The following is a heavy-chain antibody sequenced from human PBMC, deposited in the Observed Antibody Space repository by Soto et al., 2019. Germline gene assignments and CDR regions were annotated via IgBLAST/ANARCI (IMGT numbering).Heavy chain of an antibody. V-gene: IGHV3-30*18. CDR1: GFTFSGYG. J-gene: IGHJ6*01. CDR3: AKDVASIPAALYYYYYGMEV. D-gene: IGHD2-2*01. CDR2: ISYDGSNK. Sequence: LRLSCAATGFTFSGYGMHWVRQAPGNGLEWVAVISYDGSNKYYADSVKGRFTISRDNSKNTLYLQMNSLRAEDTAVYYCAKDVASIPAALYYYYYGMEVWGQGTTFSVSS.